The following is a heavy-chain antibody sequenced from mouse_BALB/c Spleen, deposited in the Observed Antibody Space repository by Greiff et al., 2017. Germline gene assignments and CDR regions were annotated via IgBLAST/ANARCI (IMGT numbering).Heavy chain of an antibody. D-gene: IGHD1-1*01. CDR3: ARKGDYYYGSSPYAMDY. CDR2: IWSGGST. J-gene: IGHJ4*01. Sequence: VKLLESGPGLVQPSQSLSITCTVSGFSLTSYGVHWVRQSPGKGLEWLGVIWSGGSTDYNAAFISRLSISKDNSKSQVFFKMNSLQANDTAIYYCARKGDYYYGSSPYAMDYWGQGTSVTVSS. CDR1: GFSLTSYG. V-gene: IGHV2-2*02.